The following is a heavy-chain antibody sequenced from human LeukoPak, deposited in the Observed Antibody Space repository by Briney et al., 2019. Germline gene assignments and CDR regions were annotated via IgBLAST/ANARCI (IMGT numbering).Heavy chain of an antibody. V-gene: IGHV4-39*07. CDR2: IYYSGNT. J-gene: IGHJ5*02. D-gene: IGHD4-17*01. CDR1: GGSISSSSYN. CDR3: ARRSVTILGADWFDP. Sequence: SETLSLTCTVSGGSISSSSYNWGWIRQPPGKGLEWIGSIYYSGNTYYTPSLKSRVTISVDTSKNQFSLKLSSVTAADTAVYYCARRSVTILGADWFDPWGQGTLVTVSS.